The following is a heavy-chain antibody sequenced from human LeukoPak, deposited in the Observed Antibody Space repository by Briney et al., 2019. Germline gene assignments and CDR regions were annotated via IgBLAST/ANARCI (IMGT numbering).Heavy chain of an antibody. V-gene: IGHV1-3*01. CDR2: INAGNGNT. CDR3: ARDRSGLDYYDSSGYYWFDP. J-gene: IGHJ5*02. Sequence: ASVKVSCKASGYTFTSYAMHWVRQAPGQRLEWIGWINAGNGNTKYSQKFQGRVTITRDTSASTAYMELSSLRSEDTAVYYCARDRSGLDYYDSSGYYWFDPWGQGTLVTVSS. D-gene: IGHD3-22*01. CDR1: GYTFTSYA.